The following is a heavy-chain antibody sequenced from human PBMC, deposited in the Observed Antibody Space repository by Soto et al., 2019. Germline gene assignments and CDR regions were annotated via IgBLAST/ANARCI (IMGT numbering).Heavy chain of an antibody. J-gene: IGHJ6*02. CDR1: AFTFDDHA. D-gene: IGHD6-6*01. V-gene: IGHV3-9*01. CDR2: VTWNGGTI. CDR3: AKDRALKYSSGFYGMDV. Sequence: SLRLSCAASAFTFDDHAMHWVRQAPGKGLEWVSGVTWNGGTIAYADSVKGRFTISRDNAKKFLFLQMNSLRAEDTALYYCAKDRALKYSSGFYGMDVWGQGTTVTVSS.